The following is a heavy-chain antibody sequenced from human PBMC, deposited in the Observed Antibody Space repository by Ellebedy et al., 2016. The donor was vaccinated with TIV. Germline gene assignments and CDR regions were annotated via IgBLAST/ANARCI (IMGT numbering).Heavy chain of an antibody. CDR3: ARDWGYSYGSPHDY. D-gene: IGHD5-18*01. CDR1: GFTFSSYA. V-gene: IGHV3-64*01. J-gene: IGHJ4*02. Sequence: GESLKISCAASGFTFSSYAMSWVRQAPGKGLEYVSAISSNGGSTYYANSVKGRFTISRDNAKNSLYLQMNSLRAEDTAVYYCARDWGYSYGSPHDYWGQGTLVTVSS. CDR2: ISSNGGST.